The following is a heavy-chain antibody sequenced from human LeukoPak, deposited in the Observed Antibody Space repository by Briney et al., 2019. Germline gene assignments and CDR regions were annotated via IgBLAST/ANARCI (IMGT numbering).Heavy chain of an antibody. D-gene: IGHD6-19*01. CDR1: GGTFSSYT. CDR3: AREVSGGEFDY. J-gene: IGHJ4*02. V-gene: IGHV1-69*04. CDR2: IIPILGIA. Sequence: GASVKVSCKASGGTFSSYTISWVRQAPGQGLEWMGRIIPILGIANYAQKSQGRVTITADKSTSTAYMELSSLRSEDTAVYYCAREVSGGEFDYWGQGTLVTVSS.